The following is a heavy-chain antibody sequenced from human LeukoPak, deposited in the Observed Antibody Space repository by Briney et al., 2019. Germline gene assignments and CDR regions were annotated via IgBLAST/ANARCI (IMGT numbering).Heavy chain of an antibody. CDR3: ARVKIVVVPAAKYWYFDL. V-gene: IGHV4-30-2*01. CDR1: GGSISSGGYS. CDR2: IYHSGST. D-gene: IGHD2-2*01. Sequence: SETLSLTCAVCGGSISSGGYSWSWIRQPPGKGLEWIGYIYHSGSTYYNPSLKSRVTISVDRSKNQFSLKLSSVTAADTAVYYCARVKIVVVPAAKYWYFDLWGRGTLVTVSS. J-gene: IGHJ2*01.